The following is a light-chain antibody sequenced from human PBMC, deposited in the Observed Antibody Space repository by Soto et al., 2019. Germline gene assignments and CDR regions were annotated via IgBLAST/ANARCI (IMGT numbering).Light chain of an antibody. Sequence: DIQMTQSPSILSASVGDRVTITCRASQSISSWLAWYQQKPGKAPNLLIYKASHLENGVPSRFSGSGSGTEFSLTISSLQPEDFATYYCQQYNAYPWTFGQGTKVDIK. V-gene: IGKV1-5*03. CDR2: KAS. CDR3: QQYNAYPWT. CDR1: QSISSW. J-gene: IGKJ1*01.